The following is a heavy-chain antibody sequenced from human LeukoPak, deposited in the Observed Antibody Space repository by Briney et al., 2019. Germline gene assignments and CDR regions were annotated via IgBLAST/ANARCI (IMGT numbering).Heavy chain of an antibody. D-gene: IGHD1-14*01. CDR1: GFTFSSYA. CDR2: IRGSDGNT. CDR3: AKDPQPKLR. V-gene: IGHV3-23*01. Sequence: GGSLRLSCVASGFTFSSYAMSWVRQAPGKGLEWVSDIRGSDGNTYYADSVKGRFTISRDNSKNKLYLQMNSLRAEDTAVYYCAKDPQPKLRWGQGTPVTVSS. J-gene: IGHJ4*02.